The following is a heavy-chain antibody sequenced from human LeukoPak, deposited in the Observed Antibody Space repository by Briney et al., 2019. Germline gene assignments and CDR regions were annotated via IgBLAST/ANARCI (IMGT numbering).Heavy chain of an antibody. V-gene: IGHV4-39*07. CDR1: GGSISSSSYY. CDR3: ARVRIDYYGSGSHDY. D-gene: IGHD3-10*01. Sequence: SEALSLTCTVSGGSISSSSYYWGWIRQPPGKGLEWIGSIYYSGSTYYNPSLKSRVTISVDTSKNQFSLKLSSVTAADTAVYYCARVRIDYYGSGSHDYWGQGTLVTVSS. J-gene: IGHJ4*02. CDR2: IYYSGST.